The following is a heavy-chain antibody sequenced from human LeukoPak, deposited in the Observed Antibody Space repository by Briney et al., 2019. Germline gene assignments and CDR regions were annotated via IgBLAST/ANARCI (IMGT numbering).Heavy chain of an antibody. Sequence: GGSLRLSCAASGFTFSRYGMHWVRQAPGKGLEWVAFIRYDGSNKYYAGSVKGRFTISRVNSKNTLYLQMNSLRDEDTAVYYCAKDSSTSCHDWGQGTLVTVSS. D-gene: IGHD2-2*01. CDR1: GFTFSRYG. CDR3: AKDSSTSCHD. CDR2: IRYDGSNK. J-gene: IGHJ4*02. V-gene: IGHV3-30*02.